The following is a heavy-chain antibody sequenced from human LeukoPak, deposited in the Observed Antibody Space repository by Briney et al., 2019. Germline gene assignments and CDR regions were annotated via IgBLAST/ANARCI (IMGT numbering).Heavy chain of an antibody. J-gene: IGHJ4*02. CDR3: ARSNQADDY. CDR2: INPGGSSI. D-gene: IGHD1-14*01. CDR1: GFTFSSYW. Sequence: PGRSLRLSCAASGFTFSSYWMLWVRQVPGEGLVWVARINPGGSSITYADSVKGRFTISRDNANNTLYLQMDSLRAEDTGVYYCARSNQADDYWGQGTLVTVSS. V-gene: IGHV3-74*01.